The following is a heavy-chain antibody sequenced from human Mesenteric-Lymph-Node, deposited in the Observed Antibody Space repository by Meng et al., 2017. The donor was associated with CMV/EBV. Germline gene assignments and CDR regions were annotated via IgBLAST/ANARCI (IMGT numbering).Heavy chain of an antibody. Sequence: ASVKVSCKASGYTFTTYDINWVRQATGQGLEWMGWMNPNSGNTGYAQKFQDRVTMTTDTSTSTAYMELRSLRSDDTAVYYCARVVVSSDSRGYYYPHRYFDLWGRGALVTVSS. V-gene: IGHV1-8*01. CDR2: MNPNSGNT. J-gene: IGHJ2*01. D-gene: IGHD3-22*01. CDR1: GYTFTTYD. CDR3: ARVVVSSDSRGYYYPHRYFDL.